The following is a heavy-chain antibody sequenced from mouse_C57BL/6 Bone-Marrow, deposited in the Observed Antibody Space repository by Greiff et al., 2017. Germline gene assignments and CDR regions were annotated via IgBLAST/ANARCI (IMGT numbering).Heavy chain of an antibody. CDR1: GYTFTSYW. CDR3: AGSTMITTVYYYAMDD. D-gene: IGHD2-4*01. Sequence: QVQLQQPGTELVKPGASVKLSCKASGYTFTSYWMHWVKQRPGQGLEWIGNINPSNGGTNYNEKFKSKATLTVDKSSSTAYMQLSSLTSEDSAVYYCAGSTMITTVYYYAMDDWGQGTSVTVAS. V-gene: IGHV1-53*01. CDR2: INPSNGGT. J-gene: IGHJ4*01.